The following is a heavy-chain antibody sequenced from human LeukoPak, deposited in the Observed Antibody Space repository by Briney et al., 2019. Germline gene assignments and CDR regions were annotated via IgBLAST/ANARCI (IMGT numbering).Heavy chain of an antibody. V-gene: IGHV3-74*01. J-gene: IGHJ4*02. D-gene: IGHD6-13*01. CDR1: GFTFSSYW. CDR3: ARKAAGLTFDY. CDR2: INSDGSST. Sequence: GGSLRLSCAASGFTFSSYWMHWVRQAPGKGLVWVSRINSDGSSTNYADSVKGRFTISRGNAEDTLYLQMNSLRAEDTAVYYCARKAAGLTFDYWGQGTLVTVSS.